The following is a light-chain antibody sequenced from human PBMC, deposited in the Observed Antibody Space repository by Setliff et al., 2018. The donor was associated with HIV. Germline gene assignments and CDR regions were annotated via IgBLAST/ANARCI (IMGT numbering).Light chain of an antibody. CDR2: DVS. V-gene: IGLV2-14*01. J-gene: IGLJ1*01. CDR3: SSFTSSSTYV. CDR1: SSDVGGYNY. Sequence: QSALTRPASVSGSPGQSITISCTGTSSDVGGYNYVSWYQQHPGKAPKLMISDVSKRPSGVSSRFSGSKSGNTASLTISGLQTEDEAEYYCSSFTSSSTYVFGIGTKVTVL.